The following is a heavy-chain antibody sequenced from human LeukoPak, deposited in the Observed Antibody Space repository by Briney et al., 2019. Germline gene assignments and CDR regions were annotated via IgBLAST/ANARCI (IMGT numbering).Heavy chain of an antibody. CDR1: GVSISSGGYY. J-gene: IGHJ2*01. D-gene: IGHD7-27*01. CDR2: IYHSGST. V-gene: IGHV4-30-2*01. Sequence: SETLSLTCTVSGVSISSGGYYWSWIRQPPGKGLEWIGYIYHSGSTYYNPSLKSRVTISVDRSKNQFSLKLSSVTAADTAVYYCATAQTGNYWYFDLWGRGTLVTVSS. CDR3: ATAQTGNYWYFDL.